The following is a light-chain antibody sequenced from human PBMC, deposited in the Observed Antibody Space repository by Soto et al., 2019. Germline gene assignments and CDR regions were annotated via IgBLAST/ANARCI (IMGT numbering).Light chain of an antibody. J-gene: IGKJ4*01. Sequence: VVTTQSPATLSVSPGERATLSCRASQSVNSNLAWYPKKPGQAPRLLVYDASTRATGIPARFSGSRSGTDFNLTINSLQSEDAAVYDCQQYHHWPVTFGGGTKVDIK. CDR2: DAS. CDR1: QSVNSN. CDR3: QQYHHWPVT. V-gene: IGKV3-15*01.